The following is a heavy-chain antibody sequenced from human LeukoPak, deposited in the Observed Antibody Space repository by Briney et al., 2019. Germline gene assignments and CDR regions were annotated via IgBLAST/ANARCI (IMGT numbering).Heavy chain of an antibody. D-gene: IGHD3-16*01. CDR3: AKETLAGGGSFDY. J-gene: IGHJ4*02. CDR1: GFTSSSYV. V-gene: IGHV3-23*01. Sequence: GGSLRLSCAASGFTSSSYVMSWVRQAPGKGLEWVSTIGGSGGSAYYAESVKGRFTISRDNSKNTLYLQVNSLRAEDTAVYYCAKETLAGGGSFDYWGQGTLVTVSS. CDR2: IGGSGGSA.